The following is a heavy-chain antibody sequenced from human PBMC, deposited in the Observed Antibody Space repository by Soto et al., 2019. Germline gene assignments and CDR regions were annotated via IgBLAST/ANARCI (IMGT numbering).Heavy chain of an antibody. CDR1: GGTFSSFA. D-gene: IGHD1-26*01. J-gene: IGHJ4*02. Sequence: SVKVSCKASGGTFSSFAISWVRQAPGQGLEWMGGIIPIFGTANYAQKFQGRVTITADKSTSTAYMELSSLRSEDTAVYYCAVEMGSRYPSSYFDYWGQGTLVTVSS. V-gene: IGHV1-69*06. CDR2: IIPIFGTA. CDR3: AVEMGSRYPSSYFDY.